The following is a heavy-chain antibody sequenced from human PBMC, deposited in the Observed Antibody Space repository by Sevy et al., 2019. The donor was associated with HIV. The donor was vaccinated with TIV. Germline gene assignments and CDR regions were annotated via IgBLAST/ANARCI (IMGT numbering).Heavy chain of an antibody. CDR2: LKSDVYGGTV. Sequence: SLRRSCTASGFTFGDYCMSWVRPATGKELEWVAFLKSDVYGGTVDHAVSVRGRFVISRGDSKTIDYMQMNDRKTVDTGVYCCTRWKAAQSIFDYWGQGALVTVSS. CDR3: TRWKAAQSIFDY. V-gene: IGHV3-49*04. J-gene: IGHJ4*02. D-gene: IGHD1-1*01. CDR1: GFTFGDYC.